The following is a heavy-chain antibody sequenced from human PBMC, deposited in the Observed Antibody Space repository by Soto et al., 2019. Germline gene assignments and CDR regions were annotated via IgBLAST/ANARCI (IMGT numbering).Heavy chain of an antibody. J-gene: IGHJ4*02. D-gene: IGHD5-12*01. CDR1: GINYNTYA. CDR2: INAGNGDT. V-gene: IGHV1-3*01. Sequence: QVQLVQSGAEMKKPGASVKLSCKTSGINYNTYAIHWVRQAPGQGLEWMGWINAGNGDTRYSQNFQGRVTLTRDTSGSTVYMDLDSLKSEDTGVYYCARAISGYVTWGQGPLVTVSS. CDR3: ARAISGYVT.